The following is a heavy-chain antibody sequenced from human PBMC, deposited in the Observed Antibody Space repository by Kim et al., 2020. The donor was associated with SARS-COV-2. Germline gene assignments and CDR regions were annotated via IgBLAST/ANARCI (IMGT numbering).Heavy chain of an antibody. CDR1: GGTFSSYA. V-gene: IGHV1-69*04. Sequence: SVKVSCKASGGTFSSYAISWVRQAPGQGLEWMGRIIPILGIANYAQKFQGRVTITADKSTSTAYMELSSLRSEDTAVYYCAGEEGRELPSDYWGQGTLVTVSS. CDR3: AGEEGRELPSDY. CDR2: IIPILGIA. D-gene: IGHD1-26*01. J-gene: IGHJ4*02.